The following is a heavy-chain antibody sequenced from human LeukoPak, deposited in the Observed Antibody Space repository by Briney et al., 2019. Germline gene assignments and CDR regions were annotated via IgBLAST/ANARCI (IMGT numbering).Heavy chain of an antibody. D-gene: IGHD2-15*01. V-gene: IGHV5-51*01. CDR3: ANSFLEGFDP. Sequence: GESLKISCKGSGYSFTSNWIGGVRQMPGKGLESMGIISPVDSDSRCSLSFHGQVTISADKSLNTAHLQWSSLKASYTAMYYCANSFLEGFDPWGQGTLVTVSS. J-gene: IGHJ5*02. CDR2: ISPVDSDS. CDR1: GYSFTSNW.